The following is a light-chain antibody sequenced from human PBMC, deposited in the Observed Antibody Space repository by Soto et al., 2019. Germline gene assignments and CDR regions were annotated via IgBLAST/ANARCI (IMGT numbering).Light chain of an antibody. CDR2: DAS. Sequence: EIVLTQSPATLSLSPGERATLSCRASQSVSSYLAWYQQKPGQAPRLLIYDASNRATGIPARFSGSGSGTDFTLTISSLEPEDFAVYYWQQRSNWPRFTFGPGTTVDIK. CDR3: QQRSNWPRFT. J-gene: IGKJ3*01. V-gene: IGKV3-11*01. CDR1: QSVSSY.